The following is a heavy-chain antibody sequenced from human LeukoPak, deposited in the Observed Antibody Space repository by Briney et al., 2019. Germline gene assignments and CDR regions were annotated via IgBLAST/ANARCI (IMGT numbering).Heavy chain of an antibody. CDR2: ISSSSSYI. CDR3: AKNRRPGIAVAGIDY. V-gene: IGHV3-21*04. CDR1: GFTFSSYS. Sequence: PGGSLRLSCAASGFTFSSYSMDWVRQAPGKGLEWVSSISSSSSYIYYADSVKGRFTISRDNAKNSLYLQMNSLRAEDTALYYCAKNRRPGIAVAGIDYWGQGTLVTVSS. D-gene: IGHD6-19*01. J-gene: IGHJ4*02.